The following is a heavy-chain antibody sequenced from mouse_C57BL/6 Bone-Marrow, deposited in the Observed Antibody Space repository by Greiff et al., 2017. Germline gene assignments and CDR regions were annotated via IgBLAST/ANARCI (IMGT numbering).Heavy chain of an antibody. D-gene: IGHD3-2*02. Sequence: QVQLQQSGAELVKPGASVKLSCKASGYTFTSYWMHWVKQRPGRGLEWIGRIDPNSGGTKYNEKFKSKATLTVDKPSSTAYMQLSSLTSEDSAVYYCARVGGTQLRLYYYAMDYWGQGTSVTVSS. J-gene: IGHJ4*01. CDR1: GYTFTSYW. CDR2: IDPNSGGT. V-gene: IGHV1-72*01. CDR3: ARVGGTQLRLYYYAMDY.